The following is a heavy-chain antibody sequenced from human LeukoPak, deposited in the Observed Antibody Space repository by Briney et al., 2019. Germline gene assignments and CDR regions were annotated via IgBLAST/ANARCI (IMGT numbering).Heavy chain of an antibody. J-gene: IGHJ4*02. CDR1: GFTFSSYA. CDR3: AKLIYSSGRFDY. Sequence: GGSLRLSCAASGFTFSSYAMSWVRQAPGKGLEWVSAISGSGGSTYYADSVKGRFTISRDNSKNTLYLQMNRLRAEDTAVYYCAKLIYSSGRFDYWGQGTLVTVSS. D-gene: IGHD6-19*01. CDR2: ISGSGGST. V-gene: IGHV3-23*01.